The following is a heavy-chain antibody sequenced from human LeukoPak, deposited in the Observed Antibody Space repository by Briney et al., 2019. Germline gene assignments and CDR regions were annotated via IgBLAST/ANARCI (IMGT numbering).Heavy chain of an antibody. Sequence: SETLSLTCTVSGGSISSSSYYWGWIRQPPGKGLEWIGSIYYSGSTYYNPSLKSRVTISVDTSKNQFSLKLSSVTAADTAVYYCARQLYYDILTGPGNLFDYWGQGTLVTVSS. CDR2: IYYSGST. CDR3: ARQLYYDILTGPGNLFDY. J-gene: IGHJ4*02. D-gene: IGHD3-9*01. CDR1: GGSISSSSYY. V-gene: IGHV4-39*01.